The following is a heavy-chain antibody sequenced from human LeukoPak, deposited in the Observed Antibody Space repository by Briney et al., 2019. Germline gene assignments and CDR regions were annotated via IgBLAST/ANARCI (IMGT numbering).Heavy chain of an antibody. CDR3: ARQTGSGLFILP. V-gene: IGHV4-39*01. CDR1: GVSISGSYSY. J-gene: IGHJ4*02. CDR2: IYYTGNT. Sequence: SETLSLTCTVSGVSISGSYSYWGWIRQPPGMGLEWIGSIYYTGNTYYNASLKSQASISIDTSKNQFSLKLTSVTAADTAVYYCARQTGSGLFILPGGQGTLVTVSS. D-gene: IGHD3/OR15-3a*01.